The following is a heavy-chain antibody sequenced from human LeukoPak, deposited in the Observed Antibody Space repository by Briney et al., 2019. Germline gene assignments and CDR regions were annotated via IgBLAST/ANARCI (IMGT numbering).Heavy chain of an antibody. D-gene: IGHD3-3*01. CDR1: GFTFSSYW. CDR2: INSDGSST. V-gene: IGHV3-74*01. CDR3: ASWAGNTQSDSWSGPFDY. J-gene: IGHJ4*02. Sequence: GGSLRLSCAASGFTFSSYWMHWVRQAPGKGLVWVSRINSDGSSTSYADSVKGRFTISRDNAKNTLYLQMNSLRAEDTAVYYCASWAGNTQSDSWSGPFDYWGQGSLVTVSS.